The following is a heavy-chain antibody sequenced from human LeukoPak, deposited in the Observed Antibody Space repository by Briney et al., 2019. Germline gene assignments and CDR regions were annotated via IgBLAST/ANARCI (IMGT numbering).Heavy chain of an antibody. CDR3: ARQPPPEYSSGWSPIDY. J-gene: IGHJ4*02. Sequence: SETLSLTCAVYGGSFSGYYWSWIRQPPGKGLEWIGEINHSGSTNYNPSLKSRVTISVDTSKNQFSLKLSSVTAADTAVYYCARQPPPEYSSGWSPIDYWGQGTLVTVSS. CDR2: INHSGST. D-gene: IGHD6-19*01. CDR1: GGSFSGYY. V-gene: IGHV4-34*01.